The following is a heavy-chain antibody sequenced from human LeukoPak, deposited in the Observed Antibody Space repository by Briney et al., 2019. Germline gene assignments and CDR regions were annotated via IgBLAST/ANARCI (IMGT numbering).Heavy chain of an antibody. D-gene: IGHD6-13*01. Sequence: GGSLRLSCAASGFTFSSYAITWVRQAPGKGLEWVSVFSGSGGSTYYGDSVKGRFTLSRDNSKNTLYLQMNSLRAEDTAVYYCARVVKDLAAANDYWGQGTLVTVSS. J-gene: IGHJ4*02. CDR1: GFTFSSYA. CDR2: FSGSGGST. CDR3: ARVVKDLAAANDY. V-gene: IGHV3-23*01.